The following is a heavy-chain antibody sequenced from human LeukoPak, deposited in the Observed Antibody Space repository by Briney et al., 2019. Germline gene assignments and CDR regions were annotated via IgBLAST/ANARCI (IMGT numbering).Heavy chain of an antibody. CDR1: GFIFGGSW. V-gene: IGHV3-7*01. CDR3: VSGFLQWLY. Sequence: RGSLRLSCAASGFIFGGSWMSCVRQAPGGGLEWVANTNPDGSIKYYVDSVNGRFTISRDNAKNSLYLQMNSLRAEDTAVYYCVSGFLQWLYWGQRTLVTVSS. D-gene: IGHD3-3*01. CDR2: TNPDGSIK. J-gene: IGHJ4*02.